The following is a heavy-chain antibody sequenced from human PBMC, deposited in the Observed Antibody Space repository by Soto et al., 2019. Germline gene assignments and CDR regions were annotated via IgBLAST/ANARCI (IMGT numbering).Heavy chain of an antibody. CDR2: IMPVFHTT. CDR3: ATATISPVSATRYHYGMDV. D-gene: IGHD6-25*01. J-gene: IGHJ6*02. CDR1: GGTFHNFA. V-gene: IGHV1-69*01. Sequence: QVQLVQSGAEVKKPGSSVKVSCQASGGTFHNFAFTWVRQAPGHGLEWLGGIMPVFHTTNIAQTFQDRITVTADDFTTTVYMEMTSLRYDDTAVYDCATATISPVSATRYHYGMDVWGQGTTGTVSS.